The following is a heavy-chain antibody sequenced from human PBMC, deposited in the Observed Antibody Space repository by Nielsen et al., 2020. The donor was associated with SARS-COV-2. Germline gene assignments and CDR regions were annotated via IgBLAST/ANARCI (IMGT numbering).Heavy chain of an antibody. CDR1: GYTFTGYY. V-gene: IGHV1-2*04. CDR3: ARHSYGSGSYSTRVQY. Sequence: ASVKVSCKASGYTFTGYYMHWVRQAPGQGLEWMGWINPNSGGTNYAQKFQGWVTMTRDTSASTAYMELSSLRSEDTAVYYCARHSYGSGSYSTRVQYWGQGTLVMVSS. D-gene: IGHD3-10*01. CDR2: INPNSGGT. J-gene: IGHJ4*02.